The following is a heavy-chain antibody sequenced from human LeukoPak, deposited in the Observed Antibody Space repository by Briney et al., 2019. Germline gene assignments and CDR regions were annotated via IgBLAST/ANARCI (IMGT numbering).Heavy chain of an antibody. Sequence: PGGSLRLSCAASGFTFSSYAMHWVRQAPGKGLEWVAVISYDGSNKYYADSVKGRFTISRDNSKNTLYLQMNSLRAEGTAVYYCARDHYDSSGYYYVGPYADYWGQGTLVTVSS. D-gene: IGHD3-22*01. CDR1: GFTFSSYA. J-gene: IGHJ4*02. CDR3: ARDHYDSSGYYYVGPYADY. V-gene: IGHV3-30-3*01. CDR2: ISYDGSNK.